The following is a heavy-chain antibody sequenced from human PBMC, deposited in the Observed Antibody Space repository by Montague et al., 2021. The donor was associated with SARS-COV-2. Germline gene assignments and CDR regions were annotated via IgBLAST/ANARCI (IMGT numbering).Heavy chain of an antibody. CDR2: FFFTPKT. J-gene: IGHJ4*02. Sequence: SETLSLTCSVSGTSISSSISFTSFTYYSGWFRQPPGEGLDWRGSFFFTPKTYCNASLKGRVTMSPDTSKNQLTLTLRSVTAADTALYYCARMCMSAAADHWGQGTLVTVSS. CDR1: GTSISSSISFTSFTYY. CDR3: ARMCMSAAADH. D-gene: IGHD6-13*01. V-gene: IGHV4-39*01.